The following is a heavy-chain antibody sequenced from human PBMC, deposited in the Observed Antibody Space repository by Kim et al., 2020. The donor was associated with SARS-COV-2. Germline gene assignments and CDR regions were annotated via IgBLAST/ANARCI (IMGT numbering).Heavy chain of an antibody. CDR3: ARDRGGIAVAGTLNY. V-gene: IGHV3-7*01. J-gene: IGHJ4*02. Sequence: GGSLRLSCAASGFTFSSYWMSWVRQAPGKGLEWVANIKQDGSEKYYVDSVKGRFTISRDNAKNSLYLQMNSLRAEDTAVYYCARDRGGIAVAGTLNYWGQGTLVTVSS. CDR2: IKQDGSEK. D-gene: IGHD6-19*01. CDR1: GFTFSSYW.